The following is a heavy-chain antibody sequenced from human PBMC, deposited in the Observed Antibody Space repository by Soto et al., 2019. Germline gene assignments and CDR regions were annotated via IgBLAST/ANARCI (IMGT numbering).Heavy chain of an antibody. V-gene: IGHV1-69*13. J-gene: IGHJ4*02. D-gene: IGHD3-22*01. Sequence: ASVKVSCKASGGTFSSYAISWVRQAPGQGLEWMRGIIPIFGTANYAQKFQGRVTITADESTSTAYMELSSLRSEDTAVYYCAYYYDSSGYYDYWGQGTLVTVSS. CDR3: AYYYDSSGYYDY. CDR1: GGTFSSYA. CDR2: IIPIFGTA.